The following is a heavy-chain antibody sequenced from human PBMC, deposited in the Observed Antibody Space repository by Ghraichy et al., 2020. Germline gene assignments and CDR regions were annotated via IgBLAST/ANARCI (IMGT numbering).Heavy chain of an antibody. D-gene: IGHD5-18*01. Sequence: SETLSLTCTVSGGSISSGGYYWSWIRQHPGKGLEWIGYIYYSGSTYYNPSLKSRVTISVDTSKNQFSLKLSSVTAADTAVYYCARDRAWVMGYSYGYFDYWGQGTLVTVSS. CDR3: ARDRAWVMGYSYGYFDY. J-gene: IGHJ4*02. CDR1: GGSISSGGYY. V-gene: IGHV4-31*03. CDR2: IYYSGST.